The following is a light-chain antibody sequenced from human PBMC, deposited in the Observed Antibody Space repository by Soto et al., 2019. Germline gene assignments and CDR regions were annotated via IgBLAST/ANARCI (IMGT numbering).Light chain of an antibody. CDR3: QQYRDSLGT. Sequence: EIVLTQSPGTLSLSPGERATLSCRASQSVISTYLAWYQQKPGQAPRLLIYGASSSATGIPDRFSGSGSGTDFTLTISSQEPEDFAVYYCQQYRDSLGTFGQGTKVEIK. CDR1: QSVISTY. CDR2: GAS. V-gene: IGKV3-20*01. J-gene: IGKJ1*01.